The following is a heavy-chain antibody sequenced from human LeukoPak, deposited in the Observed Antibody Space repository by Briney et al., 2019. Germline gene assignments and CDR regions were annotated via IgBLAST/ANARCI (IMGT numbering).Heavy chain of an antibody. CDR2: ISYDGSNK. J-gene: IGHJ4*02. V-gene: IGHV3-30*18. D-gene: IGHD3-22*01. CDR3: AKMRARYYYDSSGLDY. CDR1: GFTFSSYA. Sequence: PGGSLRLSCAASGFTFSSYAMSWVRQAPGKGLEWVAIISYDGSNKYYADSVKGRFIISRDNSKSTLYLQMNSLRAEDTAVYYCAKMRARYYYDSSGLDYWGQGTLVTVSS.